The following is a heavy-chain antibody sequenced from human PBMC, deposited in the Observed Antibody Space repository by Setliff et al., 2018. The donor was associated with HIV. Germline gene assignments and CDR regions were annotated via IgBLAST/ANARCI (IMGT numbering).Heavy chain of an antibody. J-gene: IGHJ4*02. V-gene: IGHV3-66*01. Sequence: PGGSLRLSCTASGFSLNNAWMNWVRQAPGKGLEWVSVVYSDGSSSYADSVKGRFTISRDNSKNTVYLQMNSLRAEDTAVYYCARVEGVDFWSGYSPFNYWGQGTLVTVSS. CDR2: VYSDGSS. D-gene: IGHD3-3*01. CDR3: ARVEGVDFWSGYSPFNY. CDR1: GFSLNNAW.